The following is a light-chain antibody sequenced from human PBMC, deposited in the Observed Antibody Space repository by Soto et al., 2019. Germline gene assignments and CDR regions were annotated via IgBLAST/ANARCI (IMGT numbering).Light chain of an antibody. V-gene: IGLV2-14*01. CDR2: EVT. J-gene: IGLJ3*02. CDR3: SSYTSSSTWV. Sequence: QSVLTQPASVSGSPGQSITISCTGTSSDVGGYRFVSWYQQHPGKAPKLIICEVTNRPSGISDRFSGSKSGNTASLTISGLQAEDEADYYCSSYTSSSTWVFGGGTKVTVL. CDR1: SSDVGGYRF.